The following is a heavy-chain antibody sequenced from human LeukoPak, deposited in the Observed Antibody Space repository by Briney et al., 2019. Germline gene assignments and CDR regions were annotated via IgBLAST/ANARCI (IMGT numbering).Heavy chain of an antibody. CDR3: ASGYYYGSGTSGHYYYGMDV. J-gene: IGHJ6*02. D-gene: IGHD3-10*01. CDR1: GYTFTGYY. V-gene: IGHV1-2*02. Sequence: ASVKVSCKASGYTFTGYYMHWVRQAPGQGLEWMGWINPNSGGTNYAQKFQGRVTMTRDTSISTAYMELSRLGSDDTAVYYCASGYYYGSGTSGHYYYGMDVWGQGTTVTVSS. CDR2: INPNSGGT.